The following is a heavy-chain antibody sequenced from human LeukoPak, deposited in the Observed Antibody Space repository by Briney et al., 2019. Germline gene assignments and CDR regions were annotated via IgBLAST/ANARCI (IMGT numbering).Heavy chain of an antibody. V-gene: IGHV3-23*01. CDR2: ISGSGGST. J-gene: IGHJ4*02. Sequence: GGSLRLSCAASGFTFSSYGMSWVRQAPGKGLEWVSAISGSGGSTYYADSVKGRFTISRDNSKNTLYLQMNSLRAEDTAVYYCAKDKLSAYYYGSGSSPVDYWGQGTLVTVSS. CDR1: GFTFSSYG. CDR3: AKDKLSAYYYGSGSSPVDY. D-gene: IGHD3-10*01.